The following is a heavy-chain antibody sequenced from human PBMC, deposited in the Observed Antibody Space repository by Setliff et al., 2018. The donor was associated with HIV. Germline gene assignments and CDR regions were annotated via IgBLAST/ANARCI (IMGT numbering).Heavy chain of an antibody. V-gene: IGHV4-4*09. D-gene: IGHD1-26*01. CDR1: GGSISSYY. CDR3: ARRSIVGVTRGYYYYALDV. CDR2: IHSSGST. J-gene: IGHJ6*02. Sequence: PSETLSLTCTVSGGSISSYYWSWIRQPPGKGLEWIGNIHSSGSTNYNPSLKSRVTISVDTSKNQFSLKLTSVTAADTAVYYCARRSIVGVTRGYYYYALDVWGQGTTVTVSS.